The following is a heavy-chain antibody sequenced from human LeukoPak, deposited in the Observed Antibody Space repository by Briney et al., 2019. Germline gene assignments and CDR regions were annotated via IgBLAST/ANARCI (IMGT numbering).Heavy chain of an antibody. V-gene: IGHV4-39*07. CDR2: IYYSGST. CDR1: GGSISSSSYY. J-gene: IGHJ4*02. D-gene: IGHD3-22*01. CDR3: AGGPGGGDYYDSSGYYFDY. Sequence: SETLSLTCTVSGGSISSSSYYWGWIRQPPGKGLEWIGSIYYSGSTYYNPSLKSRVTISVDTSKNQFSLKLSSVTAADTAVFYWAGGPGGGDYYDSSGYYFDYWGQGTLVTVSS.